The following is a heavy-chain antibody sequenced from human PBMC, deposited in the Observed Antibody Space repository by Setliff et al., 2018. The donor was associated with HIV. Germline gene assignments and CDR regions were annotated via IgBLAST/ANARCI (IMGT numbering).Heavy chain of an antibody. D-gene: IGHD1-7*01. CDR1: GFVFSDHS. CDR3: AKDRRGITGTKSCAWFDP. Sequence: GGSLRLSCVGSGFVFSDHSLHWVRQAPGKGLEWLSYISSSGTTTYYADSVKGRFTISRDNAKNSVLLQMNSLRVEDTAVYYCAKDRRGITGTKSCAWFDPWGQGTLVTVSS. V-gene: IGHV3-48*04. CDR2: ISSSGTTT. J-gene: IGHJ5*02.